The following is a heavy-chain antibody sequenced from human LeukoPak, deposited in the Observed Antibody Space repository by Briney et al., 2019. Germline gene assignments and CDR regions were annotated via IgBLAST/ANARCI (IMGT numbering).Heavy chain of an antibody. CDR3: ARGRGRHLDY. Sequence: SETLSLTCTVSGGSISSYYWSWIRQPPGKGLEWIGEINHSGSTNYNPSLKSRVTISVDTSKNQFSLKLSSVTAADTAVYYCARGRGRHLDYWGQGTLVTVSS. D-gene: IGHD3-16*01. CDR2: INHSGST. CDR1: GGSISSYY. V-gene: IGHV4-34*01. J-gene: IGHJ4*02.